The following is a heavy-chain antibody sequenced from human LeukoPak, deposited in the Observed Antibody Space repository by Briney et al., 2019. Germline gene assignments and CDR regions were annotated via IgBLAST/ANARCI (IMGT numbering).Heavy chain of an antibody. J-gene: IGHJ4*02. D-gene: IGHD6-19*01. CDR1: GGTFSSYA. CDR2: IIPIFGTA. V-gene: IGHV1-69*06. CDR3: AIGLSGSGWYHPPHDY. Sequence: SVKVSCKASGGTFSSYAISWVRQAPGQGLEWMGGIIPIFGTANYAQKFQGRVTITADKSTSTAYMELSSLRSEDTAVYYCAIGLSGSGWYHPPHDYCGQGTLVTVSS.